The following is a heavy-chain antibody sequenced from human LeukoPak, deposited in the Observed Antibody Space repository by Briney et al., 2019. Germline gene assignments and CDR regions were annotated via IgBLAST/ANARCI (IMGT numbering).Heavy chain of an antibody. V-gene: IGHV3-21*01. CDR2: ISSSSSYI. D-gene: IGHD3-16*01. J-gene: IGHJ4*02. CDR3: AKDYYDYVWGSVSDY. CDR1: GFTFSSYS. Sequence: GGSLRLSCAASGFTFSSYSMNWVRQAPGKGLEWVSSISSSSSYIYYADSVKGRFTISRDNAKNSLYLQMNSLRAEDTAVYYCAKDYYDYVWGSVSDYWGQGTLVTVSS.